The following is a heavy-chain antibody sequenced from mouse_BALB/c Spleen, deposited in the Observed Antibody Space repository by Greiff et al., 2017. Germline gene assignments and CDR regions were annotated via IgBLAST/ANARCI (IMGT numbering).Heavy chain of an antibody. J-gene: IGHJ2*01. Sequence: VQLQESGPGLVQPSQSLSITCPVSGFSLTSYGVHWVRQSPGKGLEWLGVIWSGGSTDYNSALKSRLSISKDNSKSQVFLKMNSLQTDDTARYYCARVIPYYFDYWGQGTTLTVSS. V-gene: IGHV2-4-1*01. CDR3: ARVIPYYFDY. CDR1: GFSLTSYG. CDR2: IWSGGST.